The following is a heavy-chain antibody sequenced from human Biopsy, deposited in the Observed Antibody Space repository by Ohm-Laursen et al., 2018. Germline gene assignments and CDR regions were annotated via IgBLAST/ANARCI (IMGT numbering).Heavy chain of an antibody. D-gene: IGHD1-14*01. CDR1: GFSLRNYT. Sequence: GSLRLSCSASGFSLRNYTINWVRQAPGKGLEWVSSISRSTSHFLYAEALKGRFTSSRDNAKNSVYLQMSSLRAEDTGVYYCARGRTHLLPDHDWFDPRGQGTLVTVSS. CDR2: ISRSTSHF. J-gene: IGHJ5*01. V-gene: IGHV3-21*06. CDR3: ARGRTHLLPDHDWFDP.